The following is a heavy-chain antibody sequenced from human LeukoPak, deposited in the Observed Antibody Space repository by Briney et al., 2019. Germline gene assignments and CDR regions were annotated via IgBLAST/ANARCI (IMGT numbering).Heavy chain of an antibody. CDR3: ARDGGVSGYDLLDY. Sequence: GGSLRLSCAASGFTFSNYRMIWVRQAPGKGLEWVANINQDGSEKYFVDSVKGRFTISRDNAKNSVFLQMNSLTVEDTAVYYCARDGGVSGYDLLDYWGQGTLVTVSS. J-gene: IGHJ4*02. CDR2: INQDGSEK. V-gene: IGHV3-7*01. D-gene: IGHD5-12*01. CDR1: GFTFSNYR.